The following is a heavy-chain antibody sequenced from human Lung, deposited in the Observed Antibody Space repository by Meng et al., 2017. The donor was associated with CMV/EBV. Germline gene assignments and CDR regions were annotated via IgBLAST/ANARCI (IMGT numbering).Heavy chain of an antibody. CDR1: GGSFSGYY. D-gene: IGHD6-13*01. CDR2: INPSGST. V-gene: IGHV4-34*01. Sequence: SETLSLTCAVYGGSFSGYYWSWIRQPPGKGLEWIGEINPSGSTNYNPSLKSRVTISVDTSKNQFSLRLSSVTAADTALYYCARPGAAAETEGFDLWGRGTLVTVSS. J-gene: IGHJ2*01. CDR3: ARPGAAAETEGFDL.